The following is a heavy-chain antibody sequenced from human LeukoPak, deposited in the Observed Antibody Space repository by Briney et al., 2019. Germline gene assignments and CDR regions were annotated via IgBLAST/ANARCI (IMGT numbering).Heavy chain of an antibody. CDR3: ASRGYCSSTSCYHYFDY. V-gene: IGHV1-46*01. CDR2: INPSGGST. Sequence: ASVKVSCKASGYTFTSYYMHWVRQAPGQGLEWMGIINPSGGSTSYAQKFQGRVTMTRDTSTSTVYMELSSLRSEDTAVYYCASRGYCSSTSCYHYFDYWGQGTLVTVSS. J-gene: IGHJ4*02. D-gene: IGHD2-2*01. CDR1: GYTFTSYY.